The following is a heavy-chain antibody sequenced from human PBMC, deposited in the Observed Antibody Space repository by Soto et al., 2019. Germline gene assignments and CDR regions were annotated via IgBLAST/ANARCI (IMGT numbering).Heavy chain of an antibody. Sequence: QVQLQESGPGLVKPSGTLSLTCAVSSGSISSSNWWSWVRQPPGKGLEWIGEIYHSGSTNYNPSLKSRVTISVDKSKNQFSLKLSSVTAADTAVYYCARGYCSSTSCFGGGYYYMDVWGKGTTVTVSS. CDR2: IYHSGST. CDR1: SGSISSSNW. D-gene: IGHD2-2*01. V-gene: IGHV4-4*02. CDR3: ARGYCSSTSCFGGGYYYMDV. J-gene: IGHJ6*03.